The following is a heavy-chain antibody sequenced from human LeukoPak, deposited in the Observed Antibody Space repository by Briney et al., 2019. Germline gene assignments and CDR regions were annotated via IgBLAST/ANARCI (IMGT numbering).Heavy chain of an antibody. J-gene: IGHJ2*01. V-gene: IGHV3-23*01. CDR3: AEYEGAVTTNCYFDV. Sequence: GGSLRLSCAASGFTFSTYAMSWVRQAPGKGLEWVSTMSGKTYYADSVKGRFTISRDNSKSTLYLQMNSLRAEDTAIYYCAEYEGAVTTNCYFDVWGRGTLVTASS. CDR2: MSGKT. CDR1: GFTFSTYA. D-gene: IGHD4-17*01.